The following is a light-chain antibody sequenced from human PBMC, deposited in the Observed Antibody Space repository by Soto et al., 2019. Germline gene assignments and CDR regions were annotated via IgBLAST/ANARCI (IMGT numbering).Light chain of an antibody. V-gene: IGLV2-8*01. CDR1: SSDVGGYDS. CDR2: DVD. Sequence: SVMTQPRSASGSPGESVTISCSGTSSDVGGYDSVSWYQHHPGKVPKLIIFDVDKWPSGVPDRFSGFKSGNTASLTVSGLRAEDEADYFCSSSAGSNNLVFGNGTKVTVL. J-gene: IGLJ1*01. CDR3: SSSAGSNNLV.